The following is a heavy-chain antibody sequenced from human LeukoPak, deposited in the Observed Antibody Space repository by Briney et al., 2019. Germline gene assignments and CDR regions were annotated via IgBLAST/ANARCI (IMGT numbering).Heavy chain of an antibody. CDR1: GFSFSSYA. J-gene: IGHJ4*02. Sequence: PGGSLRLSCATSGFSFSSYAMSWVRQAPGKGLEWVSAMSSSDDGRYYAASVRGRFTISRDTSRSTLYLQMNSLRAEDAAVYYCARVSSSGWSKWGDLDYWGQGTLVTVSS. CDR2: MSSSDDGR. D-gene: IGHD6-19*01. CDR3: ARVSSSGWSKWGDLDY. V-gene: IGHV3-23*01.